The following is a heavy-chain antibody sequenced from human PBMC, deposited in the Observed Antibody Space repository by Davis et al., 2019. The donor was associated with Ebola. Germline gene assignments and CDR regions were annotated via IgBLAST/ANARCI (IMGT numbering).Heavy chain of an antibody. V-gene: IGHV1-69*02. Sequence: VHFPCNASGGTFSSYTISWVRQAPGQGLEWMGRIIPILGIANYAQKFQGRVTITADKCTSTAYMELSSLRSEDTAVYYCARGVGPDDDYWGQGTLVTVSS. CDR3: ARGVGPDDDY. D-gene: IGHD2-15*01. CDR1: GGTFSSYT. J-gene: IGHJ4*02. CDR2: IIPILGIA.